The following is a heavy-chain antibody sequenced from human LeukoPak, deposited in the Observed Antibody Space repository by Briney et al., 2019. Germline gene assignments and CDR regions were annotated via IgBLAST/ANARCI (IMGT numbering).Heavy chain of an antibody. Sequence: PSETLSLTCAVYGGSFSGSYWSWIRQPPGKGLEWIGEINHSGSTNYNPSLKSRVTISVDTSKNQFSLNLSSVTAADTAEYYCAREADYFDSSGDDAFDIWGQGTMVTVSS. J-gene: IGHJ3*02. V-gene: IGHV4-34*01. CDR3: AREADYFDSSGDDAFDI. CDR1: GGSFSGSY. D-gene: IGHD3-22*01. CDR2: INHSGST.